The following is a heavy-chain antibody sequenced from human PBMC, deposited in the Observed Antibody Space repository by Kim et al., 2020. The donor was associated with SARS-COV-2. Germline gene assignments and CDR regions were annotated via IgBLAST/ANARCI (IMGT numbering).Heavy chain of an antibody. V-gene: IGHV3-23*01. Sequence: GGSLRLSCAASGFTFSSYAMNWVRQAPGKGLEWVSTISGSGGSTYYAHSVQGRFTISTDNSKNTLYLQMNSLRAEDTAVYYCAKYSGNDRDYFDYWGQGTLVTVSS. CDR1: GFTFSSYA. CDR3: AKYSGNDRDYFDY. J-gene: IGHJ4*02. D-gene: IGHD1-26*01. CDR2: ISGSGGST.